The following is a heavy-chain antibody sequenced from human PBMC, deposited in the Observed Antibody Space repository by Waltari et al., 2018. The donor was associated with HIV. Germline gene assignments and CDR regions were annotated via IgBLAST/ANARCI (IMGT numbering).Heavy chain of an antibody. CDR1: GFTFSSYN. V-gene: IGHV3-48*02. D-gene: IGHD3-22*01. CDR3: ARGSTYYYDRSGPGIDY. Sequence: EVQLVESGGGLIQPGGSLRLSCVASGFTFSSYNMNWVRQAPGKGLEWVSYISSSGTTIYYAESVKGRFTFSRDNAKNSLYLQMNSLRDEDTAVYYCARGSTYYYDRSGPGIDYWGQGTLVTVSS. CDR2: ISSSGTTI. J-gene: IGHJ4*02.